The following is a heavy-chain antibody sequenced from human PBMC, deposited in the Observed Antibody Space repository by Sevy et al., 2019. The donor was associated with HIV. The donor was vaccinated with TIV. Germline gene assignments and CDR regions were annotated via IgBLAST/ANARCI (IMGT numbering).Heavy chain of an antibody. Sequence: GGSLRLSCVASGFTFSDHYMEWVRQAPGKGLEWVGRTRNKADGYTTEYAASVKGRFTMSRDESKNSLYVQMNSLKAEDTAVYYCATLAGIAAAGRVFDYWGQGTLVTVSS. V-gene: IGHV3-72*01. D-gene: IGHD6-13*01. CDR2: TRNKADGYTT. J-gene: IGHJ4*02. CDR1: GFTFSDHY. CDR3: ATLAGIAAAGRVFDY.